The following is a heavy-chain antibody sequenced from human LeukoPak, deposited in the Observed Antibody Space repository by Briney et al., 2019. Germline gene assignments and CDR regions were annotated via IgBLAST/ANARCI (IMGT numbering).Heavy chain of an antibody. D-gene: IGHD6-19*01. J-gene: IGHJ4*02. V-gene: IGHV3-66*01. CDR1: GFTVSSSY. CDR3: ASTSGWYEPIDY. Sequence: PGGSLRLSCAASGFTVSSSYMSWVRQAPGKGLEWVSSIYDGGTTRHADSLKGRFTISRDNSKNTLYLQMNSLRAEDTAVYYCASTSGWYEPIDYWGQGTLVTVSS. CDR2: IYDGGTT.